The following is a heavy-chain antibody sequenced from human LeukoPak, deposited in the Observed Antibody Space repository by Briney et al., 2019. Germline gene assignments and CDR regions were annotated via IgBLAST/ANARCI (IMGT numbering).Heavy chain of an antibody. CDR3: ARDRIVYSGSYDY. V-gene: IGHV3-23*01. CDR1: RFTFANYG. D-gene: IGHD1-26*01. Sequence: GGSLRLSCAASRFTFANYGMAWVRQAPGKGLEWVSAISGSGGSTYYADSVKGRFTISRDNSKNTLFLQMNSLRDEDTAVFYCARDRIVYSGSYDYWGQGALVTVSS. J-gene: IGHJ4*02. CDR2: ISGSGGST.